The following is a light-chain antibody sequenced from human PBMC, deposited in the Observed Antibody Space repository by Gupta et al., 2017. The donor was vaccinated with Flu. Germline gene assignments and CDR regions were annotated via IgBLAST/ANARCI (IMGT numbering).Light chain of an antibody. CDR1: EGLLHSNEYTY. Sequence: DIVLTQSPLSLPFTPGEPSSISCRSSEGLLHSNEYTYLDWYLQKPGQSQQLLIYLAYKRDCGVPDRFSGSGEGTDFTLKISRGEAEDVGVYYCMQWLHSPRTFGQGTRVDIK. V-gene: IGKV2-28*01. CDR2: LAY. CDR3: MQWLHSPRT. J-gene: IGKJ1*01.